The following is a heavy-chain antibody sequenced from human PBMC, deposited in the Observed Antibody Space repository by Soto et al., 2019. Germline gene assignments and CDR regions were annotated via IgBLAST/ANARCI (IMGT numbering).Heavy chain of an antibody. Sequence: QVQLVQSGAEVKKPGSSVKVSCKASGGTFSSYAITWVRQAPGQGLEWMGGIIPIFGTANYAQKFQGRVTITADKSPSXXYMELSSLRSEDTAVYYCARDRGPSSGYYPYWFDPWGQGTLVTVSS. CDR2: IIPIFGTA. D-gene: IGHD3-22*01. CDR3: ARDRGPSSGYYPYWFDP. J-gene: IGHJ5*02. V-gene: IGHV1-69*14. CDR1: GGTFSSYA.